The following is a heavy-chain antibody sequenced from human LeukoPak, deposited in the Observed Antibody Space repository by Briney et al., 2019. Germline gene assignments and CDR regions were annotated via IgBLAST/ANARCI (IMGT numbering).Heavy chain of an antibody. V-gene: IGHV3-74*01. CDR2: ISTDATST. J-gene: IGHJ5*02. Sequence: GGSLRLSCAASGFTFSNYWMHWVRQAPGKGLVWVSGISTDATSTRYADSVKGRFTISRENAKNTVYLRMNSLRAEDTAVYYCARVSGWDPFDNWGQGTLVTVSA. CDR1: GFTFSNYW. D-gene: IGHD6-19*01. CDR3: ARVSGWDPFDN.